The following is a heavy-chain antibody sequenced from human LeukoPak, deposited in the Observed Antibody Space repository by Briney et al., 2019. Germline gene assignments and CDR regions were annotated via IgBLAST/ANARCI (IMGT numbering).Heavy chain of an antibody. V-gene: IGHV3-23*01. J-gene: IGHJ3*02. CDR2: LSAGGGST. CDR3: AKDRYCSGGSCYADALDI. D-gene: IGHD2-15*01. CDR1: GFTFSSYA. Sequence: GRSLRLSCAASGFTFSSYAMNWVRQAPGKGLEWVSGLSAGGGSTYYADSVKGRVIISRDNTENTLYLEMNSLRVEDTAVYYCAKDRYCSGGSCYADALDIWGQGTLVTVSS.